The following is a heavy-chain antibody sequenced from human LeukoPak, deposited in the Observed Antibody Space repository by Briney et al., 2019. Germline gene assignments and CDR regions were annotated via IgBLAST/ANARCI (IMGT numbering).Heavy chain of an antibody. CDR3: AKNKADKYSPLDH. Sequence: GGSLRLPCVASGFTFSSYGMSWVRQAPGTGLEWVSVISADGGSTHYADSVKGRFTISRDISKNTLFLQMNSLRGEDTAVYYCAKNKADKYSPLDHWGQGTLVTASS. CDR1: GFTFSSYG. J-gene: IGHJ4*02. V-gene: IGHV3-23*01. D-gene: IGHD1/OR15-1a*01. CDR2: ISADGGST.